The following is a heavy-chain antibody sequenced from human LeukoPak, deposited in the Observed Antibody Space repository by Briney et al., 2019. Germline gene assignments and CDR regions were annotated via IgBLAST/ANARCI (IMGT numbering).Heavy chain of an antibody. CDR2: INHSGST. CDR1: GGSFSGYY. D-gene: IGHD3-22*01. CDR3: AREFPIYYYDSSGYYFDY. V-gene: IGHV4-34*01. J-gene: IGHJ4*02. Sequence: SETLSLTCAVYGGSFSGYYWSWIRQPPGKGLEWIGEINHSGSTNYNPSLKSRVTISVDTSKNQFSLKLSSVTAADTAVYYCAREFPIYYYDSSGYYFDYWGQGTLVTVSS.